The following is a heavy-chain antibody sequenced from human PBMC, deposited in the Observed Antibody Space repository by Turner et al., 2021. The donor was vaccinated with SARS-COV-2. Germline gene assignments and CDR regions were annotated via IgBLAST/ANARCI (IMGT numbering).Heavy chain of an antibody. V-gene: IGHV3-53*02. CDR2: IYSGDTT. Sequence: EVQLVETGGGLIQPGGSLRLSCAASGFTVSSNYMSWVRQAPGKGLEWASVIYSGDTTYYADSVKGRFTISRDNSKNTLYLQMNSLRAEDTAVYYCARGPTPWYFDLWGRGTLVTVSS. CDR1: GFTVSSNY. J-gene: IGHJ2*01. CDR3: ARGPTPWYFDL.